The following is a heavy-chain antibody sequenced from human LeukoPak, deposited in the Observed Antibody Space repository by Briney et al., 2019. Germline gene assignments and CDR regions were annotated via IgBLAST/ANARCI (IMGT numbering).Heavy chain of an antibody. CDR3: ASGYSYGYIVY. D-gene: IGHD5-18*01. Sequence: SETLSLTCTVSGGSISSSSYYWGWIRQPPGEGLEWIGSIYYSGSTYYNPSLKSRVTISVDTSKNQFSLKLSSVTAADTAVYYCASGYSYGYIVYWGQGTLVTVSS. CDR1: GGSISSSSYY. V-gene: IGHV4-39*01. J-gene: IGHJ4*02. CDR2: IYYSGST.